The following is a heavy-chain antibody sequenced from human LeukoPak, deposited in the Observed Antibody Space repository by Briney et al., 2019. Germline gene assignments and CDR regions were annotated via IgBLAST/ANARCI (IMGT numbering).Heavy chain of an antibody. J-gene: IGHJ4*02. Sequence: GASVKVSCKASGYTFTSYDINWVRQATGQGLEWMGWMDSNSGNTGYAQKFQGRVTMTRNTSISTAYMELSSLRSEDTAVYYCARGSYYDSSGYYYRPNGIDYWGQGTLVTVSS. D-gene: IGHD3-22*01. CDR3: ARGSYYDSSGYYYRPNGIDY. CDR2: MDSNSGNT. CDR1: GYTFTSYD. V-gene: IGHV1-8*01.